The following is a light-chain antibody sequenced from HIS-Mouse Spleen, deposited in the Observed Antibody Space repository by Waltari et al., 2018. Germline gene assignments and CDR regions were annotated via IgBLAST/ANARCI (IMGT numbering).Light chain of an antibody. V-gene: IGLV2-14*03. CDR3: SSYTSSSTRV. Sequence: QSALTQPASVSGSPGQSITISCTGTSSDVGGYNYASWYQQHPGKAPKLMIYDVSNRPSGVSNRLSGSKSGNTASLTISGLQAEDEADYYCSSYTSSSTRVFGGGTKLTVL. CDR2: DVS. CDR1: SSDVGGYNY. J-gene: IGLJ3*02.